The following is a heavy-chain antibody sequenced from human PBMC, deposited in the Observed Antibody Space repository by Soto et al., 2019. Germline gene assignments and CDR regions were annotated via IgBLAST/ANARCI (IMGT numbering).Heavy chain of an antibody. CDR1: GFSLSTSGVG. CDR3: AHFKIVVVVAAFQDKGYYFDY. V-gene: IGHV2-5*02. J-gene: IGHJ4*02. CDR2: IYWDDDK. D-gene: IGHD2-15*01. Sequence: QITLKESGPTLVKPTQTLTLTCTFSGFSLSTSGVGVGWIRQPPGKALEWLALIYWDDDKRYSPSLKSRLTITKDTSKNQVVLTMTNMDPVDTATYYCAHFKIVVVVAAFQDKGYYFDYWGQGTLVTVSS.